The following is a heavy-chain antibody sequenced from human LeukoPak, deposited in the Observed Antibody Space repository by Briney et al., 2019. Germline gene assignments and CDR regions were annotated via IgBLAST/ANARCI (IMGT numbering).Heavy chain of an antibody. D-gene: IGHD3-10*01. Sequence: PSETLSLTCAVYGGAFSGYYWSWIRQPPGKGLEWIGEINHSGSTNYNPSLKSRVTISVDRSKNQFFLKLSSVTAADTAVYYCARGDYYGSGSWDYWGQGTLVTVSS. CDR2: INHSGST. J-gene: IGHJ4*02. CDR1: GGAFSGYY. CDR3: ARGDYYGSGSWDY. V-gene: IGHV4-34*01.